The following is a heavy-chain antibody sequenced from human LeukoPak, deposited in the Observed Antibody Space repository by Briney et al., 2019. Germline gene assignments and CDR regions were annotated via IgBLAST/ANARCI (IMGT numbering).Heavy chain of an antibody. CDR1: GYTFSSYA. V-gene: IGHV1-69*04. CDR2: IIPILGIA. CDR3: ARDGPIAAADNWAFDI. Sequence: SVKVSCKASGYTFSSYAISWVRQAPGQGLEWMGRIIPILGIANYAQKFQGRVTITADKSTSTAYMELSSLRSEDTAVYYCARDGPIAAADNWAFDIWGQGTMVTVSS. J-gene: IGHJ3*02. D-gene: IGHD6-13*01.